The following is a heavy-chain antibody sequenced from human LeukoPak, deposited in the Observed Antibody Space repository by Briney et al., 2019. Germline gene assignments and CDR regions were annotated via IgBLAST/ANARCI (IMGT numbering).Heavy chain of an antibody. V-gene: IGHV4-34*01. CDR2: INHSGST. J-gene: IGHJ4*02. D-gene: IGHD2/OR15-2a*01. Sequence: SEPLSLTCAVYGGSFSGYYWSWIRQPPGKGLEWIGEINHSGSTNYNPSLKSRVTISVDTSKNQFSLKLSSVTAADTAVYYCARGLISYYFDYWGQGTLVTVSS. CDR3: ARGLISYYFDY. CDR1: GGSFSGYY.